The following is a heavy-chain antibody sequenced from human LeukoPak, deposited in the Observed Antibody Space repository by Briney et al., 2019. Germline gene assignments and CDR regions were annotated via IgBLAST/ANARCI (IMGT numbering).Heavy chain of an antibody. CDR2: INPGGGST. V-gene: IGHV1-46*01. Sequence: ASVKVSCKASGYTFITYYMHWLRQAPGQGLEWMGIINPGGGSTSYAQKFQGRVTMTRDTSISTAYMELSRLRSDDTAVYYCARDYHSTVTTALTSDAFDIWGQGTMVTVSS. D-gene: IGHD4-17*01. J-gene: IGHJ3*02. CDR3: ARDYHSTVTTALTSDAFDI. CDR1: GYTFITYY.